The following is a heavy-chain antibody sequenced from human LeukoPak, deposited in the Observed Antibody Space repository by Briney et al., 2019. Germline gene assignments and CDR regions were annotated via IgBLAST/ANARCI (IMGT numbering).Heavy chain of an antibody. D-gene: IGHD3-10*01. Sequence: ASVKVSCKASGYTFTSYDINWVRQATGQGLEWMGWMNPNSGNTGYAQTFQGRVTMTRNTSISTAYMELSSLRSEDTAVYYCARIRGSGSYYSFGYWGQGTLVTVSS. J-gene: IGHJ4*02. CDR3: ARIRGSGSYYSFGY. V-gene: IGHV1-8*01. CDR2: MNPNSGNT. CDR1: GYTFTSYD.